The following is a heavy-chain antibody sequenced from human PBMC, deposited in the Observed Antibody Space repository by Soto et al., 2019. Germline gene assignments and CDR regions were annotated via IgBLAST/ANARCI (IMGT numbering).Heavy chain of an antibody. CDR2: IIPIFGTA. V-gene: IGHV1-69*13. D-gene: IGHD1-1*01. CDR3: ARDLVQLDRRYWFDP. CDR1: GGTFSSYA. J-gene: IGHJ5*02. Sequence: ASVKVSCKASGGTFSSYAISWVRQAPGQGLEWMGGIIPIFGTANYAQKFQGRVTITADESTSTAYMELSSLRSEDTAVYYCARDLVQLDRRYWFDPWGQGTLVTVSS.